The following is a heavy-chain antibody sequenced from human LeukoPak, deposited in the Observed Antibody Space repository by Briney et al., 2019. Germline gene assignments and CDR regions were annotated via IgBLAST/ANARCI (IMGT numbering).Heavy chain of an antibody. D-gene: IGHD1-26*01. CDR1: GFTFSSYA. V-gene: IGHV3-23*01. J-gene: IGHJ3*02. Sequence: GGSLRLSCVAPGFTFSSYAMSWVRQAPGKGLEWVSLISGNGGSTYYADFVKGRFTLSRDNSKNTLYLQMNSLRAEDTAVYYCAKTSSYSGSYYAFDIWGQGTMVTVSS. CDR3: AKTSSYSGSYYAFDI. CDR2: ISGNGGST.